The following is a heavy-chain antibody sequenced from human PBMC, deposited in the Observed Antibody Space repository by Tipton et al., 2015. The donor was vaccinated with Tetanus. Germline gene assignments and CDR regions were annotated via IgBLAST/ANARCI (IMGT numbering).Heavy chain of an antibody. CDR1: GGAISSDPYQ. CDR2: ISSSGNT. Sequence: TLSLTCSVSGGAISSDPYQWNWIRQPPGKGLEWLAYISSSGNTNSNYSHKSRITISRDTSKNQFSLRLTSVNAADTAVYYCVRANYEFPKKGPFDSWGPGIAVIVSS. D-gene: IGHD3-3*01. V-gene: IGHV4-61*01. J-gene: IGHJ4*02. CDR3: VRANYEFPKKGPFDS.